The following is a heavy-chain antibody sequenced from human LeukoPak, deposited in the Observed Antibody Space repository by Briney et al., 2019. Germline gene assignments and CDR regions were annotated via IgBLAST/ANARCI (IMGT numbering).Heavy chain of an antibody. CDR3: ARAYSSGWYVPQYFDY. J-gene: IGHJ4*02. D-gene: IGHD6-19*01. Sequence: PGGSLRLSCAASGFTFSSYSMNWVRQAPGKGLEWVSYISSSSSTIYYADSVKGRFTISRDNAKNSLYLQMNSLRAEDTAVYYCARAYSSGWYVPQYFDYWGQGTLVTVSS. V-gene: IGHV3-48*01. CDR1: GFTFSSYS. CDR2: ISSSSSTI.